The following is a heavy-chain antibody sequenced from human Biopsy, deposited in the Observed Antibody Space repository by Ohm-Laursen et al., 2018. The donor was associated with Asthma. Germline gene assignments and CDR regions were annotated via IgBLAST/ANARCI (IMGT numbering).Heavy chain of an antibody. D-gene: IGHD3-22*01. V-gene: IGHV3-53*01. CDR3: TRGDSSNWSHYYFDY. Sequence: SLRLSCAASGFAVSRDHMFWVRQAPGKGLEWVSVIYSGGTSHTADSVRGRFTISRDYSKNTLYLQMHSLRAEDTTVYYCTRGDSSNWSHYYFDYWGQGTLVTVSS. CDR1: GFAVSRDH. J-gene: IGHJ4*02. CDR2: IYSGGTS.